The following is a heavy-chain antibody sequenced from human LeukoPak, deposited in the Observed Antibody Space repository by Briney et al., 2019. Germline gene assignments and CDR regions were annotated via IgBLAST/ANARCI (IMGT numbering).Heavy chain of an antibody. CDR1: GFTFSTFA. CDR2: ISSSSSYI. Sequence: PGGSLRLSCAASGFTFSTFAMNWVRQAPGKGLEWVSSISSSSSYIYYADSVKGRFTISRDNSKNTLYLQMNSLRAEDTAVYYCAKGKSIPVVGAINWGQGTLVTVSS. J-gene: IGHJ4*02. CDR3: AKGKSIPVVGAIN. D-gene: IGHD1-26*01. V-gene: IGHV3-23*01.